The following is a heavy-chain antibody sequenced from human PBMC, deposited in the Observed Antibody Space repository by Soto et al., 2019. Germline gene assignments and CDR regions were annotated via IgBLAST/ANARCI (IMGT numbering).Heavy chain of an antibody. CDR3: AREPGSILLWFGELDQ. V-gene: IGHV1-69*04. CDR2: IIPILGIA. J-gene: IGHJ5*02. Sequence: ASVKVSCKASGGTFSSYTISSVRRAPGQGLEWMGRIIPILGIANYAQKFQGRVTITADKSTSTAYMELSSLRSEDTAVYYCAREPGSILLWFGELDQWGQGTLVTGS. CDR1: GGTFSSYT. D-gene: IGHD3-10*01.